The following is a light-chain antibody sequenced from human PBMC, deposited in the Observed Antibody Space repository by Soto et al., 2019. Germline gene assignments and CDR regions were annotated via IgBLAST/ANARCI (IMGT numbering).Light chain of an antibody. CDR3: QQYETSPLT. CDR1: QSISSW. J-gene: IGKJ4*01. CDR2: DAS. V-gene: IGKV1-5*01. Sequence: DIQMTQSPSTLSASVGDRVTITCRASQSISSWLAWYQQKPGKAPNLLIYDASRLASGVPSRFSGGGSGTEFTLTISSLEPDDFATYSSQQYETSPLTFGGGTQVESK.